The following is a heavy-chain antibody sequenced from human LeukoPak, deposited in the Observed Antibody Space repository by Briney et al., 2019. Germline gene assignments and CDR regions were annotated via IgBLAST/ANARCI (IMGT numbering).Heavy chain of an antibody. D-gene: IGHD5-12*01. Sequence: AGGSLRLSCAASGFTCSSYSMMWVRQAPGKGLEWVSSISNSGSYKYYADSVKGRFTISRDNAKNSLYLQMNSLRAEDTALYYCASVDNPQEGRVVFDIWGQGTMVTVSS. CDR2: ISNSGSYK. J-gene: IGHJ3*02. CDR1: GFTCSSYS. V-gene: IGHV3-21*01. CDR3: ASVDNPQEGRVVFDI.